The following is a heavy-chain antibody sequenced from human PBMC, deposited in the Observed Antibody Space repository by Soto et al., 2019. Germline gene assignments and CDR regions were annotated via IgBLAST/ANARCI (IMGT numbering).Heavy chain of an antibody. CDR3: ARGHYSMDV. J-gene: IGHJ6*02. CDR2: INTISDT. V-gene: IGHV3-11*03. CDR1: GFMFSDYY. Sequence: QVQLMQSGVGLVKPGGSLRLSCAASGFMFSDYYMTWIRQTPVRGLEWVAYINTISDTNYADSVRGRFTIYRDNARNSLFLQMNSLRLEDSAVYYCARGHYSMDVWGQGTTVTVSS.